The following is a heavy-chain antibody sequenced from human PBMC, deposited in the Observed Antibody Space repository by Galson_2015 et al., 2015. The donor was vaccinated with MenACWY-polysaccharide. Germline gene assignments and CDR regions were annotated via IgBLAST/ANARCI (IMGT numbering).Heavy chain of an antibody. CDR2: INGAGSTT. CDR3: ARGGDGYGNFDY. Sequence: SLRLSCAASGFTFSNAWMSWVRQAPGKGLVWVSRINGAGSTTSCADSVKGRFTISRDNTQHMLYLQMNSLRAEDTAVYYCARGGDGYGNFDYWGQGILVTVSS. CDR1: GFTFSNAW. J-gene: IGHJ4*02. D-gene: IGHD5-24*01. V-gene: IGHV3-74*01.